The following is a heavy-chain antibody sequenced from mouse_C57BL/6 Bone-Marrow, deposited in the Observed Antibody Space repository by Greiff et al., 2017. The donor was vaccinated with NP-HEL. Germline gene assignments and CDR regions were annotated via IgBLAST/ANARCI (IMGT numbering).Heavy chain of an antibody. J-gene: IGHJ1*03. V-gene: IGHV5-4*01. Sequence: EVMLVESGGGLVKPGGSLKLSCAASGFPFSSYAMSWVRQTPEKRLEWVATISDGGSYTYYPDNVKGRFTISRDNAKNNLYLQMSHLKSEDTAMYYWAREGDYYGSSYEGWYFDVWGTGTTVTVSS. CDR1: GFPFSSYA. CDR3: AREGDYYGSSYEGWYFDV. CDR2: ISDGGSYT. D-gene: IGHD1-1*01.